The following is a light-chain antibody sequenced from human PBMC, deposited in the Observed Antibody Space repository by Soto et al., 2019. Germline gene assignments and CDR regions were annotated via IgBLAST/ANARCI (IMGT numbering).Light chain of an antibody. Sequence: EIVLTQSPATLSLSPGERATLSCRASQSLSTYLAWYQQKPGQAPRLLIYDASNRATGIPARFSGSGSGTDFTLTISSLEPEDFAVYSCQQRSDWPVTFGQGTKLEI. J-gene: IGKJ2*01. V-gene: IGKV3-11*01. CDR2: DAS. CDR3: QQRSDWPVT. CDR1: QSLSTY.